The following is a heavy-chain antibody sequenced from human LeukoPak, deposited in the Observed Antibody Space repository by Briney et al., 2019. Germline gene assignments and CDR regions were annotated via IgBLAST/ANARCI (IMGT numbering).Heavy chain of an antibody. J-gene: IGHJ4*02. Sequence: GGSLRLSCAASGFSISNHWMSWVRQAPGKGLVWVSRIKSDGSGTIHADSVKGRFTISRDNAKNTLYLQMNSLRAEDTAVYFCAREFRKPSTGDWGQGTLVTVSS. CDR1: GFSISNHW. V-gene: IGHV3-74*01. CDR2: IKSDGSGT. D-gene: IGHD1-14*01. CDR3: AREFRKPSTGD.